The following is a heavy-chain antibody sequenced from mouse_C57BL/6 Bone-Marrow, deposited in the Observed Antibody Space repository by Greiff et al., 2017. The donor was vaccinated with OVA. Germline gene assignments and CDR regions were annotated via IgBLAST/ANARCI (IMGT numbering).Heavy chain of an antibody. CDR1: GFTFSDYY. CDR3: ARHGPFAY. Sequence: VQLKESGGGLVQPGGSLKLSCAASGFTFSDYYMYWVRQTPEKRLEWVAYISNGGGSTYYPDTVKGRFTISRDNAKNTLYLQMSRLKSEDTAMYYCARHGPFAYWGQGTLVTVSA. J-gene: IGHJ3*01. CDR2: ISNGGGST. V-gene: IGHV5-12*01.